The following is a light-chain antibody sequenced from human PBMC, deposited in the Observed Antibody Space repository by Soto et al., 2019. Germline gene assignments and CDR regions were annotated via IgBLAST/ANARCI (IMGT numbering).Light chain of an antibody. V-gene: IGLV2-14*01. CDR1: SGDVGGYNY. CDR2: DVS. J-gene: IGLJ1*01. CDR3: STYTSSSTPYV. Sequence: QSVLTQPASVSGSPGQSITISCTGTSGDVGGYNYVSWYQQHPGKAPKLMIYDVSNRPSGVSNRFSGSKSGNTASLTISGLQAEDEADYYCSTYTSSSTPYVFGTGTKVPV.